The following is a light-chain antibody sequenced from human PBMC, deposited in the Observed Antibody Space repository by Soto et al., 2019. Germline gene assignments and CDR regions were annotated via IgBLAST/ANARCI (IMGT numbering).Light chain of an antibody. CDR3: ESLDSSLSAVL. CDR1: SSNIGNNF. V-gene: IGLV1-51*01. Sequence: QSVLTQPPSVSAAPGQKVTISCSGNSSNIGNNFVSWYLQPPGTAPKVLIYDDHKRPSGIPDRFSGFKSGTSATLGITGLQAGDEGDYFCESLDSSLSAVLFRGGTKLAVL. CDR2: DDH. J-gene: IGLJ3*02.